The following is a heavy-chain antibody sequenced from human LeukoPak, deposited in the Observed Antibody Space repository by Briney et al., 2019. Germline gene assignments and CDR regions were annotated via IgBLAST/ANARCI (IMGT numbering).Heavy chain of an antibody. CDR1: GGSISSYY. D-gene: IGHD5-12*01. J-gene: IGHJ6*03. CDR2: IYYSGST. CDR3: ARATISFAPYYYYYYMDV. Sequence: PSETLSLTCTGSGGSISSYYWSWIRQPTGKGLEWIGYIYYSGSTNYNPSLKSRVTISVDTSKNQFSLKLSSVTAADTAVYYCARATISFAPYYYYYYMDVWGKGTTVTVSS. V-gene: IGHV4-59*01.